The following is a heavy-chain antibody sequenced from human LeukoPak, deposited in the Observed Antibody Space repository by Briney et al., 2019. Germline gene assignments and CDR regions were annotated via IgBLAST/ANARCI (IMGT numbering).Heavy chain of an antibody. CDR3: ARDGGHSYANRFWFDP. Sequence: GGSLRLSCAASGFTFSSYAMHWVRQAPGKGLEYGSAISSNGGSTYYANSVKGRFTISRDNSKNTLYLQMGSLRAEDMAVYYCARDGGHSYANRFWFDPWGQGTLVTVSS. V-gene: IGHV3-64*01. J-gene: IGHJ5*02. CDR1: GFTFSSYA. CDR2: ISSNGGST. D-gene: IGHD5-18*01.